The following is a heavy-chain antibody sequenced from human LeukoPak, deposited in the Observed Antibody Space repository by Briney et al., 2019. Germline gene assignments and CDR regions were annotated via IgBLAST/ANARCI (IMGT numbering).Heavy chain of an antibody. CDR1: GGSISSYY. Sequence: SETLSLTCTVSGGSISSYYWIWIRQPAGKGLEWIGYIYYRGRTNYNPSLKSRVTISVDTSKNQFSLKLSSVTAADTAVYYCARVLGCSTTSCYAAYIHSWGQGTLVTVSS. D-gene: IGHD2-2*01. V-gene: IGHV4-59*01. CDR2: IYYRGRT. J-gene: IGHJ4*02. CDR3: ARVLGCSTTSCYAAYIHS.